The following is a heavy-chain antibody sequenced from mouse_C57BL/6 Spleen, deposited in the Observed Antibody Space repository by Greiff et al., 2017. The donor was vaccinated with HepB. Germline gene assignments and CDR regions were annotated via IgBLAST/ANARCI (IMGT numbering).Heavy chain of an antibody. CDR1: GYTFTSYW. V-gene: IGHV1-64*01. Sequence: QVQLQQPGAELVKPGASVKLSCKASGYTFTSYWMHWVKQRPGQGLEWIGMIHPNSGSTNYNEKFKSKATLTVDKSSSTAYMQLSSLTSEDSAVYYCASYDVLYWYFDVWGTGTTVTVSS. CDR3: ASYDVLYWYFDV. D-gene: IGHD2-12*01. CDR2: IHPNSGST. J-gene: IGHJ1*03.